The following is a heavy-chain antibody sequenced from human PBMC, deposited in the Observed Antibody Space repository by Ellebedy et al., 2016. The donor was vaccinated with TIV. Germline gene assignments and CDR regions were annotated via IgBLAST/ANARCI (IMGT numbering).Heavy chain of an antibody. J-gene: IGHJ4*02. CDR3: ARARTAHSGVWYFDY. V-gene: IGHV3-33*03. CDR1: GFTFSSYG. D-gene: IGHD2-21*01. CDR2: IWHDGNFE. Sequence: GESLKISCATSGFTFSSYGMHWVRQAPGKGLEWVAVIWHDGNFEDYVDTVKGRFTISRDNAQNSLYLQMNRLRAEDTAVYYWARARTAHSGVWYFDYWGQGTLVTVSS.